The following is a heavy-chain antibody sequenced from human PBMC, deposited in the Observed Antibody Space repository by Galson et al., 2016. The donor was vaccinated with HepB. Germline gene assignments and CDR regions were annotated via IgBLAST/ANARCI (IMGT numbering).Heavy chain of an antibody. D-gene: IGHD6-13*01. CDR2: IYSSGTS. CDR1: EGSMSDYF. CDR3: AREDRSLWYPLFDL. V-gene: IGHV4-4*07. J-gene: IGHJ4*02. Sequence: ETLSLTCTVSEGSMSDYFWSWIRQPAGKGLEWIGRIYSSGTSNYNPSPKSRVTMSLDTSKNHISLRLTSVTAADTAIYYCAREDRSLWYPLFDLWGRGTLITVSP.